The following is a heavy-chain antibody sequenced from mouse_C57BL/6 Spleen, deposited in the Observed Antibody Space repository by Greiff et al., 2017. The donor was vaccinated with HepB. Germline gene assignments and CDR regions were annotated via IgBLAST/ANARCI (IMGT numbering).Heavy chain of an antibody. D-gene: IGHD2-3*01. CDR2: IYPGSGNT. Sequence: QVQLKESGAELVRPGASVKLSCKASGYTFTDYYINWVKQRPGQGLEWIARIYPGSGNTYYNEKFKGKATLTAEKSSSTAYMQLSSLTSEDSAVYFCARRGDYDGYYVFDYWGQGTTLTVSS. CDR1: GYTFTDYY. J-gene: IGHJ2*01. CDR3: ARRGDYDGYYVFDY. V-gene: IGHV1-76*01.